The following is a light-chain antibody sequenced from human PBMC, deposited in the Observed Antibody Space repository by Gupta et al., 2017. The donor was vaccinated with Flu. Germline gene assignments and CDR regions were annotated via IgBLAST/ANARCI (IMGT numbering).Light chain of an antibody. Sequence: AIQMTQSPSSISASTGDRVTITCRASQGISSYLAWYQQKPGKSPKLLIYDVSTLQGGVPSRFSGSGSGTDFTLTISSLQSEDFAIYYCQQYSRDPLLTFGGGTKVEIK. CDR2: DVS. J-gene: IGKJ4*01. CDR1: QGISSY. CDR3: QQYSRDPLLT. V-gene: IGKV1-8*01.